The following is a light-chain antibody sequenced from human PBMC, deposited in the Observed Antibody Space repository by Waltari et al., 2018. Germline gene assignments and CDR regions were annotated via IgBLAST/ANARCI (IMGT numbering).Light chain of an antibody. J-gene: IGLJ2*01. CDR2: DVN. Sequence: QSALTQPRSVSASPGQSVTIPCTGINDDVGGYTYVSWYLQHPGQAPNLLIYDVNKRPSGVPYRFSGYSSGSTASLTIAGLQTEDEAHYYCCSYAGSRKVFGGGTKLTVL. CDR1: NDDVGGYTY. V-gene: IGLV2-11*01. CDR3: CSYAGSRKV.